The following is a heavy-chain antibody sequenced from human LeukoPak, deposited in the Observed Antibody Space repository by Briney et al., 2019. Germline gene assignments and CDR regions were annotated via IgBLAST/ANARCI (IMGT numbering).Heavy chain of an antibody. CDR1: GFTFSSHE. J-gene: IGHJ4*02. CDR2: ISSGGTTI. CDR3: ARDVGCSGGSCYSHFDY. Sequence: GGSLRLSCAASGFTFSSHEMHWVRQAPGKGLEWVSYISSGGTTIYYADSVKGRFTISRDNAKNSLYLQMNSLRAEDTAIYYCARDVGCSGGSCYSHFDYWGQGTLVTVSS. V-gene: IGHV3-48*03. D-gene: IGHD2-15*01.